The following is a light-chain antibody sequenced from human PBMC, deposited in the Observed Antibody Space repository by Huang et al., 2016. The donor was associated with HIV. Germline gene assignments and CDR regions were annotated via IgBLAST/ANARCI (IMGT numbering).Light chain of an antibody. Sequence: DIQMTQSPSSLSASVGARVTLTCRASQSITTYLNWYQQRPGEAPRLLLYGASTLQSAVPSRFGGSGSGTHFTLTITGLRPEDFASYFCQQSHTAPWTFGQGTRV. J-gene: IGKJ1*01. CDR2: GAS. CDR1: QSITTY. V-gene: IGKV1-39*01. CDR3: QQSHTAPWT.